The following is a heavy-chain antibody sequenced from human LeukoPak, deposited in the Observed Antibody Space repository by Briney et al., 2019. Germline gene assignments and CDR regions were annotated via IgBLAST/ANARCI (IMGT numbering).Heavy chain of an antibody. CDR2: IWYDGSNK. D-gene: IGHD2-2*01. V-gene: IGHV3-33*01. Sequence: GRSLRLSCAASGFTFSSYGMHWVRQAPGKGLEWVAVIWYDGSNKYYADSVRGRFTISRDNSKNTLYLQMNSLRAEDTAVYYCVRVRTGTSCYDYWGQGTLVTVSP. CDR3: VRVRTGTSCYDY. CDR1: GFTFSSYG. J-gene: IGHJ4*02.